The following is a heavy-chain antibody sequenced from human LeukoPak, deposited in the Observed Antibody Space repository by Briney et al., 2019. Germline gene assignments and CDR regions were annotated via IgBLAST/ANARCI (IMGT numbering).Heavy chain of an antibody. Sequence: SETLSLTCTVSGGSISTITYYWGWIRQPPGKGLEWVGHMYYRGNTFYNPSLKSRVTISVDTSKNQFSLKLRSVTAADTAVYYCARLAPTGEGYSYGYNPPHFDYWGQGTLVTVSS. CDR2: MYYRGNT. D-gene: IGHD5-18*01. CDR3: ARLAPTGEGYSYGYNPPHFDY. J-gene: IGHJ4*02. V-gene: IGHV4-39*07. CDR1: GGSISTITYY.